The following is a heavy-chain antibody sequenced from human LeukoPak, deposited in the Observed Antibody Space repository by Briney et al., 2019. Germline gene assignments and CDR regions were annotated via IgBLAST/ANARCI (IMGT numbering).Heavy chain of an antibody. J-gene: IGHJ4*02. CDR2: IIPIFGIA. D-gene: IGHD1-26*01. Sequence: ASVKVSCKASGGTFSSYAISWVRQAPGQGLEWMGGIIPIFGIANYAQKFQGRVTITTDESTSTAYMELSSLRSEDTAVYYCARDSGSYGPLFDYWGQGTLVTVSS. V-gene: IGHV1-69*05. CDR1: GGTFSSYA. CDR3: ARDSGSYGPLFDY.